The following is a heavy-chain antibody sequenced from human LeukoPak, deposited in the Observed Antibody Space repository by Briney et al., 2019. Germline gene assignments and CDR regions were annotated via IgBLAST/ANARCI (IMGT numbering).Heavy chain of an antibody. D-gene: IGHD6-19*01. CDR3: TTDIAEQWLRPYNWFDP. J-gene: IGHJ5*02. CDR1: RFTFSNAC. V-gene: IGHV3-15*01. Sequence: GGSLRLSCAASRFTFSNACMSWVRQAPGKGLEWVCCIKSKTDGGTTDYAAPVKGRFTISRDDSKNTLYLQMNSLKTEDTAVYYCTTDIAEQWLRPYNWFDPWGQGTMVTVSS. CDR2: IKSKTDGGTT.